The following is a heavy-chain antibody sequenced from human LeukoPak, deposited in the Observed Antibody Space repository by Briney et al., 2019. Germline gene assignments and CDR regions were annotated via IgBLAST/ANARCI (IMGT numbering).Heavy chain of an antibody. CDR3: AKNSATYGSGSESIDY. CDR2: ISYDGSKK. J-gene: IGHJ4*02. D-gene: IGHD3-10*01. Sequence: PGGSLRLSCAGSGYTFSSYHMHWLRQAPGKGLEWVALISYDGSKKYYADSLQGRVTVSRDNSKNTLYLQMNSLRAEDTAVYYCAKNSATYGSGSESIDYWGQGTLVTVSS. V-gene: IGHV3-30*18. CDR1: GYTFSSYH.